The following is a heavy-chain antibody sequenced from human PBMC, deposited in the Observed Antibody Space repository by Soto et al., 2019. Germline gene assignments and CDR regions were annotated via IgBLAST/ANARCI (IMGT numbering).Heavy chain of an antibody. CDR1: GGSISSSTFY. CDR3: ARSLRSFDWLFAY. Sequence: SETLSLTCTVSGGSISSSTFYWGWIRQPPGKGLEWIGSIYYSGSAYYNPSLKSRVTISVDTSKNQFSLNLSSVTAADTAVYYCARSLRSFDWLFAYWGQGTLVTVSS. J-gene: IGHJ4*02. V-gene: IGHV4-39*01. CDR2: IYYSGSA. D-gene: IGHD3-9*01.